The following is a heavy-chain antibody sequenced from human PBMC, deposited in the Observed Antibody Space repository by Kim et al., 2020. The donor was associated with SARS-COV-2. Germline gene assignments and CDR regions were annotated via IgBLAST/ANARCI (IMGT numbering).Heavy chain of an antibody. D-gene: IGHD3-16*02. V-gene: IGHV3-30*18. CDR3: AKRGYETSVVTSYLDH. CDR2: ILHDGTNK. J-gene: IGHJ4*02. Sequence: GGSLRLSCAASGFTFTNYGIHWVRQAPGKGLEWVASILHDGTNKYYAESVKGRFTISKDNSKNTLYLQMNSLRGEDTAVYYCAKRGYETSVVTSYLDHWGQGTLVAVSS. CDR1: GFTFTNYG.